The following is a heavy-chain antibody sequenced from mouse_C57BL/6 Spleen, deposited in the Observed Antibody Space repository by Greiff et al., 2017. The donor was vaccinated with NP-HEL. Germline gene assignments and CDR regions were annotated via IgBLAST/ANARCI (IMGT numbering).Heavy chain of an antibody. Sequence: VQLQQPGAELVKPGASVKLSCKASGYTFTSYWMHWVKQRPGQGLEWIGMIHPNSGSTNYNEKFKIKATLTVDKSSSPAYMQLSILTSEDSAVHYWARGGITTVVATDRYFDVGGTGTTVTVSA. D-gene: IGHD1-1*01. J-gene: IGHJ1*03. CDR2: IHPNSGST. CDR1: GYTFTSYW. V-gene: IGHV1-64*01. CDR3: ARGGITTVVATDRYFDV.